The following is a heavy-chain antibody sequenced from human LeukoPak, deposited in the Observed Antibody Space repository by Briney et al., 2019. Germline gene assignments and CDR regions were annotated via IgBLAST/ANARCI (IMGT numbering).Heavy chain of an antibody. CDR1: GFTFSSYA. Sequence: SGRSLRLSCAASGFTFSSYAMSWVRQAPGKGLEWVSAISGSGGSTYYADSVKGRFTISRDNSKNTLYLQMNSLRAEDTAVYYCARRGRERVVPGFDYWGQGTLVTVSS. V-gene: IGHV3-23*01. D-gene: IGHD2-2*01. J-gene: IGHJ4*02. CDR2: ISGSGGST. CDR3: ARRGRERVVPGFDY.